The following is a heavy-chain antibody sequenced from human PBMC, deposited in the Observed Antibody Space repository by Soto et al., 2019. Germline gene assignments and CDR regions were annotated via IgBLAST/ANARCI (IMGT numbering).Heavy chain of an antibody. CDR1: GGTFSSYA. V-gene: IGHV1-69*12. CDR3: ARQLEMATTKAEGGVYFDL. Sequence: QVQLVQSGAEVKKPGSSVKVSCKASGGTFSSYAISWVRQAPGQGLEWMGGIIPIFGTANYAQKFQGRVTITADESTRTAYMELSSLRSEDTAVYYCARQLEMATTKAEGGVYFDLWGRGTLVTVSS. J-gene: IGHJ2*01. D-gene: IGHD5-12*01. CDR2: IIPIFGTA.